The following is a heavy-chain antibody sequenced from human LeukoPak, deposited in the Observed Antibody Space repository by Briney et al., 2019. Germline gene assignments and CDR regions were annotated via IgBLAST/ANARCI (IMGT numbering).Heavy chain of an antibody. D-gene: IGHD6-19*01. V-gene: IGHV3-15*01. CDR1: GFTFSNAW. J-gene: IGHJ6*03. CDR3: TTAGGWYQYYYYMDV. CDR2: IKSKTDGGTT. Sequence: GGSLRLSCAASGFTFSNAWMSWVRQAPGKGLEWVGRIKSKTDGGTTDYAAPVKGRFTISRDDSKNTLYLQMNSLKTEDTAVYYCTTAGGWYQYYYYMDVWGKGTTVTVSS.